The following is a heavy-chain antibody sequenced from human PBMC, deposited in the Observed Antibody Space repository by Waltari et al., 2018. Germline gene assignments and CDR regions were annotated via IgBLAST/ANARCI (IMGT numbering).Heavy chain of an antibody. Sequence: QVQLVASGGGVVQPGGSLRLSFAASGFTLSSYGLHWVRQAPGKGVEWVAFIRYDGSNKYYADSVKGRFTISRDNSKNTLYLQMNSLRAEDTAVYYCAKVHGGSYLSDYWGQGTLVTVSS. V-gene: IGHV3-30*02. CDR2: IRYDGSNK. D-gene: IGHD1-26*01. J-gene: IGHJ4*02. CDR1: GFTLSSYG. CDR3: AKVHGGSYLSDY.